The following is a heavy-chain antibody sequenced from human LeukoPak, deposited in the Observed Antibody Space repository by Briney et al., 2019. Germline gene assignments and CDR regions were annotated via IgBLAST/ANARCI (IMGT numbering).Heavy chain of an antibody. J-gene: IGHJ3*02. D-gene: IGHD3-10*01. V-gene: IGHV3-73*01. CDR2: NRSKANSYAT. Sequence: GGSLRLSCAASGFTFSGSAMHWVRQASGKGLEWVGRNRSKANSYATAYAASVKGRFTISRDDSKNTAYLQMNSLKTEDTAVYYCTRQVILGKDDAFDIWGQGTMVTVSS. CDR3: TRQVILGKDDAFDI. CDR1: GFTFSGSA.